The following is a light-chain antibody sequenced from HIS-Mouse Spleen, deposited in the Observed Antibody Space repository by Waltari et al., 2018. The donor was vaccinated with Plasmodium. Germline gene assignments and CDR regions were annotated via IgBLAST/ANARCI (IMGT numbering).Light chain of an antibody. CDR1: QSVSSY. V-gene: IGKV3-11*01. J-gene: IGKJ4*01. Sequence: EIVLTQSPATLSLSPGERATLSCRASQSVSSYLAWYQQKPGQAPRLLLYDAANRATGIPARFSGSGSGTDFTLTISSLEPEYFAVYYCQQRSNWLTFGGGTKVEIK. CDR2: DAA. CDR3: QQRSNWLT.